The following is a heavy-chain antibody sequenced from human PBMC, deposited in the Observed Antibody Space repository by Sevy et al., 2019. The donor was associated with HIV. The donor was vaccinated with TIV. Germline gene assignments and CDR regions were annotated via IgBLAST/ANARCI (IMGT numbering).Heavy chain of an antibody. CDR3: ARGQYYDTSGNYHGGMDV. Sequence: ASVKVSCKASGGSFSSYAINWVRQAPGQGLEWMGGIIPVFGASDYAQQFQGRVSIIADESTSTAYMELRTLRSEDTAVYYCARGQYYDTSGNYHGGMDVWGQWTTVTVSS. CDR1: GGSFSSYA. J-gene: IGHJ6*02. V-gene: IGHV1-69*13. D-gene: IGHD3-22*01. CDR2: IIPVFGAS.